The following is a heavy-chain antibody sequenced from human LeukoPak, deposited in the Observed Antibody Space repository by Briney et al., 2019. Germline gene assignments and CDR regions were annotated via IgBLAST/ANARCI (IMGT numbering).Heavy chain of an antibody. CDR2: IYISGST. V-gene: IGHV4-4*07. D-gene: IGHD3-10*01. Sequence: SETLSLTCTVSGGSISSYYWSWIRQPAGKGLEWIGRIYISGSTNYNPSLKSRVTMSVDTSKNQFSLKLSSVTAADTAVYYCARVSYYGSGSFYKSDAFDIWGQGTMVTVSS. CDR3: ARVSYYGSGSFYKSDAFDI. CDR1: GGSISSYY. J-gene: IGHJ3*02.